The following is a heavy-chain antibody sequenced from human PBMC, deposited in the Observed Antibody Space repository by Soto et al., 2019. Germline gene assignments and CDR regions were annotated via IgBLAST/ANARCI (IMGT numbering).Heavy chain of an antibody. J-gene: IGHJ4*02. Sequence: QVQLVESGGGVVQPGRSLRLSCAASGFTFSSYGMHWVRQAPGKGLEWVAVISYDGSNKYYADSVKGRFTISRDNSKNTLYLQMNSLRAEDTAVYYCAKVNSSSTSCYGDYWGQGTLVTVSS. CDR1: GFTFSSYG. CDR2: ISYDGSNK. CDR3: AKVNSSSTSCYGDY. D-gene: IGHD2-2*01. V-gene: IGHV3-30*18.